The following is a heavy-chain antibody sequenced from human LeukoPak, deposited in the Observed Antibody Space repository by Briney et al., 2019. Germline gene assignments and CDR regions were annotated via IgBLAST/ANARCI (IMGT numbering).Heavy chain of an antibody. CDR2: ISYDGSNK. Sequence: GGSLRLSCAASGFTFSSYAMHWVRQAPGKGLEWVAVISYDGSNKYYADSVKGRFTISRDNSKNTLYLQMNSLRAEDTAVYYCARDRGSAYCGGDCYSSAFDIWGQGTKVTVSS. D-gene: IGHD2-21*02. V-gene: IGHV3-30-3*01. CDR3: ARDRGSAYCGGDCYSSAFDI. J-gene: IGHJ3*02. CDR1: GFTFSSYA.